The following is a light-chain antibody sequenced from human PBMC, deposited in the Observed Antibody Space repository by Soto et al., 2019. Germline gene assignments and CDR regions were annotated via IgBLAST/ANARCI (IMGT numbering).Light chain of an antibody. CDR2: EGS. J-gene: IGLJ3*02. CDR1: SSDVGSYNL. V-gene: IGLV2-23*01. CDR3: CSYAGSSTWV. Sequence: QSALTQPASVSGSPGQSITISFSGTSSDVGSYNLVSWYQQHPGKAPKLMIYEGSKRPSGVSNRFSGSKSGNTASLTISGLQVEDEADYYCCSYAGSSTWVFGGGTKVTVL.